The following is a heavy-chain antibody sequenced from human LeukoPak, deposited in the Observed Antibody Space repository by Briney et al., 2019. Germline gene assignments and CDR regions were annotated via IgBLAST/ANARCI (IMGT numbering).Heavy chain of an antibody. CDR2: MNPNSGNT. CDR1: GYTFTSYD. D-gene: IGHD3-16*02. V-gene: IGHV1-8*01. Sequence: ASVKVSCKASGYTFTSYDINWVRQATGQGLEWMGWMNPNSGNTGYAQKFQGRVTMTRNTSISTAYMELSSLRSEDTAVYYCARFPVVTFGGVIVRDYWGQGTLVTVSS. J-gene: IGHJ4*02. CDR3: ARFPVVTFGGVIVRDY.